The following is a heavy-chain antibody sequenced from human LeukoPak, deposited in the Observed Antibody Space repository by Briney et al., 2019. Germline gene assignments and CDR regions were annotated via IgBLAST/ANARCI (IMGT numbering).Heavy chain of an antibody. CDR1: GYTFTRHY. J-gene: IGHJ4*02. CDR3: AREGGGLGYFDS. V-gene: IGHV1-46*01. Sequence: ASVKVSCKATGYTFTRHYIHWARQAPGQGLEWMGIINPSDGSTNFAQKFQARVTMTTDTSTSTVYMELSSLRSDDTAVYYCAREGGGLGYFDSWGQGTLVTVSS. CDR2: INPSDGST. D-gene: IGHD3-16*01.